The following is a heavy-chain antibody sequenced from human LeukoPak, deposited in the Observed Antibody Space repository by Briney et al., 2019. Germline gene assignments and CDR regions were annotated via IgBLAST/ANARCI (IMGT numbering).Heavy chain of an antibody. D-gene: IGHD2-15*01. CDR1: GFTFSSYG. V-gene: IGHV3-30*18. J-gene: IGHJ4*02. CDR2: ISYDGSNK. Sequence: GRSLRLSCAASGFTFSSYGMHWVRQAPGKGLEWVAVISYDGSNKYYADSVKGRFTISRDNSKNTLYLQMNSLRAEDTAVYYCAKGRRVVVAAPFDYWGQGTLVTVSS. CDR3: AKGRRVVVAAPFDY.